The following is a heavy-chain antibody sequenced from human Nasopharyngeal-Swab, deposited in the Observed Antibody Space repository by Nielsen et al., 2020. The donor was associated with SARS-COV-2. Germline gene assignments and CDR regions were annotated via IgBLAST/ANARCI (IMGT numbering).Heavy chain of an antibody. V-gene: IGHV3-30*18. D-gene: IGHD3-9*01. J-gene: IGHJ4*02. CDR3: AKRGAFLEILTGYPPIDY. CDR1: GFTLNNHG. CDR2: ISYEGSLK. Sequence: GESLKISCAASGFTLNNHGMHWVRQAPGRGLEWVAVISYEGSLKNYADSVKGRFTISRDNSKSTLYLQMHRLRVEDTAVYYCAKRGAFLEILTGYPPIDYWGVGTLVTVSS.